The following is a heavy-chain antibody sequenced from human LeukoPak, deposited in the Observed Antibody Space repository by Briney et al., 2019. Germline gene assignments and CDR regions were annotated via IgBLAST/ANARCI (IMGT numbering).Heavy chain of an antibody. CDR1: GFTFSSYA. J-gene: IGHJ4*02. CDR2: ISGSGGST. Sequence: GGSLRLSCAASGFTFSSYAMSWVRQAPGKGLEWVSAISGSGGSTYYADSVKGRFTISRDNSKNTLYLQMNSLRAEDTAVYYCAKDLVSPDYGGTPSDYWGQGTPVTVSS. V-gene: IGHV3-23*01. CDR3: AKDLVSPDYGGTPSDY. D-gene: IGHD4-23*01.